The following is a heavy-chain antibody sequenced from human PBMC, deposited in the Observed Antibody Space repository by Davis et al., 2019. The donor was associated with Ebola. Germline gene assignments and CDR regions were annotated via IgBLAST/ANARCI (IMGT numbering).Heavy chain of an antibody. V-gene: IGHV3-74*01. CDR2: INSDGSTT. Sequence: HTGGSLRLSCAASGFIFSGSAMHWVRQVPGKGLVWVARINSDGSTTHYADSVKGRFTISRDNAKSTLYLQMDSLTADDTALYYCTRGVDTTLASWSDALDVWGQGTMVTVSS. D-gene: IGHD2-15*01. CDR1: GFIFSGSA. J-gene: IGHJ3*01. CDR3: TRGVDTTLASWSDALDV.